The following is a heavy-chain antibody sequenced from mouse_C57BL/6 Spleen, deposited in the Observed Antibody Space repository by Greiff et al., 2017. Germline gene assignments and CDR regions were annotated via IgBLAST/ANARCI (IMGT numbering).Heavy chain of an antibody. Sequence: VKLMESGAELVRPGASVTLSCKASGYTFTDYEMHWVKQTPVHGLEWIGAIDPETGGTAYNQKFKGKAILTADKSSSTAYMELRSLTSEDSAVYYCTDDYDVYFDVWGTGTTVTVSS. CDR3: TDDYDVYFDV. CDR1: GYTFTDYE. J-gene: IGHJ1*03. V-gene: IGHV1-15*01. CDR2: IDPETGGT. D-gene: IGHD2-4*01.